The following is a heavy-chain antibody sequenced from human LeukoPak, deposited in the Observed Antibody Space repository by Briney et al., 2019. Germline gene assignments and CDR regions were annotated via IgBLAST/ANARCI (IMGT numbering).Heavy chain of an antibody. CDR3: ARGVPAATNWFDP. CDR2: MNPNSGNT. V-gene: IGHV1-8*03. J-gene: IGHJ5*02. Sequence: ASVKVSCKASGYTFTSYDINWVRQATGQGLEWMGWMNPNSGNTGYAQKFQGRVTITRNTSISTAYMELSRLRSDDTAVYYCARGVPAATNWFDPWGQGTLVTVSS. D-gene: IGHD2-2*01. CDR1: GYTFTSYD.